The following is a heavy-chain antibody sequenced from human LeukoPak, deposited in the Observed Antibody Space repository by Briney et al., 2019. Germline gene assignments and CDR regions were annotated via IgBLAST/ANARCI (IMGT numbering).Heavy chain of an antibody. J-gene: IGHJ4*02. D-gene: IGHD6-6*01. CDR3: ARGVAARNGFDY. CDR1: GGTFSSYA. V-gene: IGHV1-69*04. CDR2: IIPIFGIA. Sequence: SVKVSCKASGGTFSSYAISWVRQPPGQGLEWMGRIIPIFGIANYAEEFQGRVTITADKSTSTAYMELSSLRSEDTAVYYCARGVAARNGFDYWGQGTLVTVSS.